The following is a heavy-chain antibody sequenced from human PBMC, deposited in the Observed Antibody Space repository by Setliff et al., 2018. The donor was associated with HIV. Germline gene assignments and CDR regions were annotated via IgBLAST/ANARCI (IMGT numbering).Heavy chain of an antibody. D-gene: IGHD5-12*01. V-gene: IGHV3-30*04. Sequence: GGSLRLSCAASGFTFSSYAMHWVRQAPGKGLEWVAVISYDGINKYYADSVKGRFTISGDNSKNTLYLQMNSLRAEDTAVYYCARDPPGSGFHLDYWGQGTPVTVSS. CDR2: ISYDGINK. CDR3: ARDPPGSGFHLDY. CDR1: GFTFSSYA. J-gene: IGHJ4*02.